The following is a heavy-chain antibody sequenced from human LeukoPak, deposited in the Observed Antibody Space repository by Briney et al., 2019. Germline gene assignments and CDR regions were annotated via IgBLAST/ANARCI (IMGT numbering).Heavy chain of an antibody. D-gene: IGHD6-25*01. CDR3: ASGIAAATSPPDY. CDR2: MSGNGGRT. V-gene: IGHV3-64D*09. Sequence: GGSLRLSCSGSGFTFSRYAVHWVRQAPGKGLEYVSAMSGNGGRTHYADSVKGRFTISRDNPKKIVYLQMRSLRAGDTAVYYCASGIAAATSPPDYWGQGTLVTVSS. J-gene: IGHJ4*02. CDR1: GFTFSRYA.